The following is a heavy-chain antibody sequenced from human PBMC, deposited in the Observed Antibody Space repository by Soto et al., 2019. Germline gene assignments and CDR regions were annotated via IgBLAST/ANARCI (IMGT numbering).Heavy chain of an antibody. CDR3: AREKVGTTFFDN. CDR2: IYPSVSS. Sequence: SETLSLTCNVSCFAISRGCYWSWVRQPPGKGLEWIGSIYPSVSSYHNPSLESRLTLSIDTSKNQFTLKLASVTAADTALYYCAREKVGTTFFDNWGQGTQVTVSS. D-gene: IGHD1-1*01. J-gene: IGHJ4*02. V-gene: IGHV4-38-2*02. CDR1: CFAISRGCY.